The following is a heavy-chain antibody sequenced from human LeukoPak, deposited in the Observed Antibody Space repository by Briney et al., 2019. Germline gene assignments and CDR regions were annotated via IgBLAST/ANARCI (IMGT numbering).Heavy chain of an antibody. D-gene: IGHD4-17*01. CDR3: ARDGITTVTTRVVADKLEYFQH. V-gene: IGHV1-18*04. CDR2: IIPIFGTA. J-gene: IGHJ1*01. CDR1: GYTFTSYY. Sequence: GASVKVSCKASGYTFTSYYMHWVRQAPGQGLEWMGGIIPIFGTANYAQKLQGRVTMTTDTSTSTAYMELRSLRSDDTAVYYCARDGITTVTTRVVADKLEYFQHWGQGTLVTVSS.